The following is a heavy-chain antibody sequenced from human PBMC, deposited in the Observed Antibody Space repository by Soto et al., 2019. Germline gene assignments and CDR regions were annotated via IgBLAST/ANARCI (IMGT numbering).Heavy chain of an antibody. Sequence: QVQLRESGPGLVRPSQTLSLTCTVSGGSITRGSFYWSWIRQHPGRGLEWIGYIYYSGSPHYNPSLKSRITISMDTSKNQFSLKLTSAIAADTAVYYCARTPIPPDDGDYAEAAWGQGTLVIVSS. CDR3: ARTPIPPDDGDYAEAA. J-gene: IGHJ5*02. CDR1: GGSITRGSFY. CDR2: IYYSGSP. V-gene: IGHV4-31*03. D-gene: IGHD4-17*01.